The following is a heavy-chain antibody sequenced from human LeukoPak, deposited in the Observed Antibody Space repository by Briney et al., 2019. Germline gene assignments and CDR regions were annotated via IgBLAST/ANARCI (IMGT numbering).Heavy chain of an antibody. J-gene: IGHJ5*02. D-gene: IGHD3-10*01. CDR1: AGSISSSSYY. V-gene: IGHV4-39*01. CDR3: ARSSGSGSYLPTNWFDP. Sequence: SETLSLTCSVSAGSISSSSYYWGWIRQPPGKGLEWIGNIYYSGSTYYNPSLKSQVTISVNTSKNQFSLKLSSVTAADTAVYYCARSSGSGSYLPTNWFDPWGQGTLVTVSS. CDR2: IYYSGST.